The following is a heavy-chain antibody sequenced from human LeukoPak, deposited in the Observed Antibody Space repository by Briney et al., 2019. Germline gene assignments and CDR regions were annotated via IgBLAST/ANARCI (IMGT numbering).Heavy chain of an antibody. V-gene: IGHV4-34*01. Sequence: PSETLSLTCAVYGGSFSGYYWSWIRQPPGKGLEWIGEINHSGSTNYNPSLKSRVTISVDTSKNQFSLKLSSVAAADTAVYYCARGGSYGYYCYYYMDVWGKGTTVTVSS. D-gene: IGHD5-18*01. J-gene: IGHJ6*03. CDR3: ARGGSYGYYCYYYMDV. CDR1: GGSFSGYY. CDR2: INHSGST.